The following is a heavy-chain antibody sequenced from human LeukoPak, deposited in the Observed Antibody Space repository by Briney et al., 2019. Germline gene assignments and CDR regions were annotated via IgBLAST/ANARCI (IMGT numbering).Heavy chain of an antibody. CDR1: GGSFSGYY. D-gene: IGHD4-23*01. J-gene: IGHJ4*02. CDR2: INHSGST. V-gene: IGHV4-34*01. Sequence: KPSETMSLTCAVYGGSFSGYYWSWIRQPPGKWLEWIGEINHSGSTNYNPSLKSRVTISVDTSKNQFSLKLSSVTAADTAVYYCARGLTRVVTALNFDYWGQGTLVTVSS. CDR3: ARGLTRVVTALNFDY.